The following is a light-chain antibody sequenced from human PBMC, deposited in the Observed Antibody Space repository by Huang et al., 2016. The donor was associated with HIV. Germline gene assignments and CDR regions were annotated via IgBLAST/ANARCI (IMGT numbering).Light chain of an antibody. CDR3: LQYYSVPQT. V-gene: IGKV4-1*01. CDR2: WAT. J-gene: IGKJ1*01. Sequence: DIVMTQSPDSLAVSPGERATINCKSSQTVLYSLNKKNYLAWFQQKPGRPPKLLIYWATKRESGVPDRCSGSGSGTDFTLTSNNLQAEDVAVYLCLQYYSVPQTFGHGTKVEIK. CDR1: QTVLYSLNKKNY.